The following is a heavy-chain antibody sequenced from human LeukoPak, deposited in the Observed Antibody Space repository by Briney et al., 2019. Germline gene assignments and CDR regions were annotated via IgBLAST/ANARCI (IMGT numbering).Heavy chain of an antibody. J-gene: IGHJ2*01. D-gene: IGHD4-23*01. CDR2: IKQDGSEK. V-gene: IGHV3-7*05. Sequence: GGSLRLSCAASGFTFSSYWMTWVRRAPGKGLEWVANIKQDGSEKYYVDSVKGRFTISRDNAKNSLYLQMISLRAEDTAVYYCARGGGNLDLYFDLWGRGTLVTVSS. CDR1: GFTFSSYW. CDR3: ARGGGNLDLYFDL.